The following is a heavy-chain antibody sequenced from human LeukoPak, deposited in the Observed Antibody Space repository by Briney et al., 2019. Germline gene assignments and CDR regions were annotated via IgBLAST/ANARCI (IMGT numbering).Heavy chain of an antibody. D-gene: IGHD6-19*01. CDR3: TGESAARTIAVADH. J-gene: IGHJ5*02. CDR2: ISSTSWSI. CDR1: GFTFSTFS. Sequence: PGGSLRLSCAASGFTFSTFSTNWFRQAPGKGLEWVSSISSTSWSIYYADSVKGRFTISRDNAENSVYLQMNSLRAEDTAIYYCTGESAARTIAVADHWGQGTLVTVSS. V-gene: IGHV3-21*01.